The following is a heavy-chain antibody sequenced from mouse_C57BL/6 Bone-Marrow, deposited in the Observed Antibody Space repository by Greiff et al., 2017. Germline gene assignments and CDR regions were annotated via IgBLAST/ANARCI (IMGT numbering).Heavy chain of an antibody. D-gene: IGHD1-1*01. J-gene: IGHJ4*01. CDR1: GYTFTDYY. V-gene: IGHV1-26*01. CDR3: AKSGVVAADAMDY. CDR2: INPNNGGT. Sequence: EVQLQQSGPELVKPGASVKISCKASGYTFTDYYMNWVKQSHGKSLEWIGDINPNNGGTSYNQKFKGKATLTVDTSSSTAYMELRSLTSGDSAVYYGAKSGVVAADAMDYWGQGTSVTVSS.